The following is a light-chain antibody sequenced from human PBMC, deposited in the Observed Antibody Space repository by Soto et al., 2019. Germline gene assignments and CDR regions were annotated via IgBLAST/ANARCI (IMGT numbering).Light chain of an antibody. Sequence: DVVMTQSPLSLAVTPGEPASISCRSSQSLLYRDGRNFLDWYLQRPGQSPQVLIYLASKRASGVPDRFSGSGSGTDFTLKISRVEAEDGGIYYCMQALQTPTFGGGNRVEIK. CDR3: MQALQTPT. CDR2: LAS. V-gene: IGKV2-28*01. CDR1: QSLLYRDGRNF. J-gene: IGKJ4*01.